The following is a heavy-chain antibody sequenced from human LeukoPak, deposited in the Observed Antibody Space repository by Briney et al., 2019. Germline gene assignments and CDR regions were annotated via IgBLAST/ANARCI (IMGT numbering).Heavy chain of an antibody. J-gene: IGHJ3*02. Sequence: GASVKVSCKASGYTFTSYGISWVRQAPGQGLEWMGWISAYNGNTNYAQKLQGRVTMTTDTSTSTAYMELRSLRSDDTAVYYCAREVELGYCSSNSCPAHAFDIWGQGTMVTVSS. V-gene: IGHV1-18*01. CDR1: GYTFTSYG. CDR3: AREVELGYCSSNSCPAHAFDI. CDR2: ISAYNGNT. D-gene: IGHD2-2*01.